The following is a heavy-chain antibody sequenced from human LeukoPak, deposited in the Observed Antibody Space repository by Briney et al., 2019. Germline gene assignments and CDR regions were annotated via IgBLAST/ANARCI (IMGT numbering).Heavy chain of an antibody. V-gene: IGHV1-69*01. Sequence: SVKVSCKASGVTFSSYAISWVRQAPGQGLEWMGGIIPIFGTANYAQKSQGRVTITADESTSTAYMELSSLRSENTAMYYCAREQYSSSQFDYGDRAPLVTVSS. CDR1: GVTFSSYA. D-gene: IGHD6-6*01. CDR2: IIPIFGTA. J-gene: IGHJ4*02. CDR3: AREQYSSSQFDY.